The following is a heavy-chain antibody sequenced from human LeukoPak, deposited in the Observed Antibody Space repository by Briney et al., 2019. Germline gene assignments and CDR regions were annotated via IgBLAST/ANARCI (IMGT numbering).Heavy chain of an antibody. V-gene: IGHV1-3*01. D-gene: IGHD3-10*01. Sequence: ASVKVSCKASGYTFTSYAMHWVRQAPGQRLEWMGWINAGNGNTKYSQKFQGRVTITRDTSASTAYMELSSLRSEDTAVYYCARERSYGSGRLNWFDPWGQGTLVTVSS. CDR1: GYTFTSYA. CDR2: INAGNGNT. J-gene: IGHJ5*02. CDR3: ARERSYGSGRLNWFDP.